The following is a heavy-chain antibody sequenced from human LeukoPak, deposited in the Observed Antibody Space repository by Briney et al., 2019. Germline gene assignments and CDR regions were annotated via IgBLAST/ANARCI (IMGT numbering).Heavy chain of an antibody. Sequence: PSETLSLTCTVSGGSISLYYWSWIRQPAGKGLEWIGRIYTSGSTNYNPSLKSRVTISVDRSKNQFSLKLSSVTAADTAVYYCARVIGESGYRFDYWGQGTLVTVSS. CDR2: IYTSGST. V-gene: IGHV4-4*07. J-gene: IGHJ4*02. CDR3: ARVIGESGYRFDY. CDR1: GGSISLYY. D-gene: IGHD5-12*01.